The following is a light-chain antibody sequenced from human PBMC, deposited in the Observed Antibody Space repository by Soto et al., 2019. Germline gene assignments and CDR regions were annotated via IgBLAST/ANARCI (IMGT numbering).Light chain of an antibody. CDR3: LQDYSFPLT. V-gene: IGKV1-6*01. CDR1: QGSRND. CDR2: AVS. Sequence: AIPMTQVPSSLFAFVGDRVTIPCRASQGSRNDVGWYQQKPGKAPKLLIYAVSSLQSGVPSRLSGSGSGTDFILTISSLQPEDFATYYCLQDYSFPLTFGGGTKVDIK. J-gene: IGKJ4*01.